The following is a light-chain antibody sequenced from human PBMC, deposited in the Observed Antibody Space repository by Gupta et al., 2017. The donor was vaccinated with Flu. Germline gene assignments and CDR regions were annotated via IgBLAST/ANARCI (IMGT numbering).Light chain of an antibody. CDR1: SSSIGSAT. CDR2: ANN. V-gene: IGLV1-44*01. CDR3: ATWIDARSGPV. J-gene: IGLJ2*01. Sequence: TVSLTCSGGSSSIGSATVDWYQQVPGMAPRLLIFANNQRPAGVPGRFSGSKSGTSASLAISGLQPEDEGDYYCATWIDARSGPVFGGGTKLVVL.